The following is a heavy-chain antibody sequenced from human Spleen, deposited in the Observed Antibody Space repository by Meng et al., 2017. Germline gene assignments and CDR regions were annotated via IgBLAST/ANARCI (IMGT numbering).Heavy chain of an antibody. V-gene: IGHV4-34*01. Sequence: LQEWGAGLLKASETLSLTCVVSGGSFSDYYWGWIRQPPGKGLEWIGEINHSGSTNYNPSLESRATISVDTSQNNLSLKLSSVTAADSAVYYCARGPTTMAHDFDYWGQGTLVTVSS. CDR2: INHSGST. CDR1: GGSFSDYY. J-gene: IGHJ4*02. CDR3: ARGPTTMAHDFDY. D-gene: IGHD4-11*01.